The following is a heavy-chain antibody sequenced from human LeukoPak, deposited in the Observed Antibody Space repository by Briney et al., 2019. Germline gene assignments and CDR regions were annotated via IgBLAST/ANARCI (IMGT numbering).Heavy chain of an antibody. CDR1: GGSISSYY. Sequence: SETLSLTCTVSGGSISSYYWSWIRQPVGKGLEWIGRIYSSGSTNYNPSLKSRVTMSVDTSKNQFSLKLSSVTAADTAVYYCARAAYDSSGYYYVADYWGQGTLVTVSS. J-gene: IGHJ4*02. CDR3: ARAAYDSSGYYYVADY. V-gene: IGHV4-4*07. CDR2: IYSSGST. D-gene: IGHD3-22*01.